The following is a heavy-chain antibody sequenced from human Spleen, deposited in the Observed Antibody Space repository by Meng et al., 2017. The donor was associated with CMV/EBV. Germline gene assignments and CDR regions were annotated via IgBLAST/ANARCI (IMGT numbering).Heavy chain of an antibody. CDR1: LSSYT. J-gene: IGHJ2*01. CDR2: ITPVLGIA. Sequence: LSSYTISWVRQAPGQGLEWMGRITPVLGIANYAQKFLGRVTISADKSTATAYMEVSSLRSEDTAVYYCARHPYCSSASCYRDWHFDLWGRGTLVTVSS. V-gene: IGHV1-69*02. D-gene: IGHD2-2*02. CDR3: ARHPYCSSASCYRDWHFDL.